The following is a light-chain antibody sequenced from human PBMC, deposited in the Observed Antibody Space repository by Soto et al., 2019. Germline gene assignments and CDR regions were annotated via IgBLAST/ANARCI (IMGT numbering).Light chain of an antibody. CDR3: QQYNTYST. Sequence: DIQMTQSPSTLSASVGDRVTITCRASENINKWLAWYQQKPGKAPKVLIYDASGLESGVPSRFSGTGSGTEFTLTISSLQPDDFATYFCQQYNTYSTFGQGTKVEIK. CDR2: DAS. V-gene: IGKV1-5*01. CDR1: ENINKW. J-gene: IGKJ1*01.